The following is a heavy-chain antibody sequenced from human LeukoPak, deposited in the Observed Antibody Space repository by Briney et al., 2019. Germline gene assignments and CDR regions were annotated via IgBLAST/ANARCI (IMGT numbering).Heavy chain of an antibody. CDR3: ARDKQWLYCFDQ. D-gene: IGHD6-19*01. J-gene: IGHJ4*02. CDR2: ISYDGTNK. CDR1: GFSFSAYA. Sequence: PERSLRLSCGASGFSFSAYAMHWVRQAPAKGLEWVAVISYDGTNKHYADSVKGRFTISRDNSKNTLYLQMNSLRAEETAVYYCARDKQWLYCFDQWGQGTPVTVSS. V-gene: IGHV3-30-3*01.